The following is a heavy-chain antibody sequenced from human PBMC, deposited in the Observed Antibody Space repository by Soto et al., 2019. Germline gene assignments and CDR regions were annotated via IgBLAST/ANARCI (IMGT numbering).Heavy chain of an antibody. V-gene: IGHV1-18*01. D-gene: IGHD7-27*01. J-gene: IGHJ4*02. CDR1: GYTFTSYG. Sequence: QVPQVQAGPQVKKPGASVKVSCKASGYTFTSYGISGVRQAPGQGLEWMGWISVYNAYTNYAQKFQDRITLTTDTYTRTGYMALRSLRSDDTAVYYCGRGLGIHFAFWGQGTPVTVSS. CDR3: GRGLGIHFAF. CDR2: ISVYNAYT.